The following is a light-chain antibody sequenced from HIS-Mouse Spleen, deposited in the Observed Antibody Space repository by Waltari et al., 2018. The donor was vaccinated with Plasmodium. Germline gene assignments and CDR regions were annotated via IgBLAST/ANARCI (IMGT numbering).Light chain of an antibody. Sequence: QSALTQPRSVSGSPGQSVTISCTGTSSDVVGYNYVSWYQQHPGKAPKLMIYDVSKRPSGVPDRFSGSKSGNTASLTISGLQAEDEADYYCMIWPSNASGVFGGGTKLTVL. V-gene: IGLV2-11*01. CDR1: SSDVVGYNY. CDR3: MIWPSNASGV. CDR2: DVS. J-gene: IGLJ3*02.